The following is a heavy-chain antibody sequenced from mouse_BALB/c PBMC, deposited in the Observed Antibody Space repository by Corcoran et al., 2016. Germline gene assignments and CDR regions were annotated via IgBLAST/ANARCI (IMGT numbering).Heavy chain of an antibody. CDR2: IYPGSSNT. Sequence: QVQLQQSGPELVKPGASVKMSCKASGYTFTDYVISWVTQRTGQGLEWIGEIYPGSSNTYYNEKFKGKATLTADKSSNTVYMQLSSLTSEDAAVYFCARRTYYAPHYYAVDYWGQGTSVTVSS. J-gene: IGHJ4*01. D-gene: IGHD1-1*02. V-gene: IGHV1-81*01. CDR1: GYTFTDYV. CDR3: ARRTYYAPHYYAVDY.